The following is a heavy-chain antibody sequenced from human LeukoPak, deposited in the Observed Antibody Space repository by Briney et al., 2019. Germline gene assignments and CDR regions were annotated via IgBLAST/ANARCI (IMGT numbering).Heavy chain of an antibody. J-gene: IGHJ4*02. V-gene: IGHV1-69*06. CDR1: GGTFSSYA. D-gene: IGHD2-15*01. CDR3: ARGRYCSGGSCYSHFVY. CDR2: IIPIFGTA. Sequence: SVKVSCKASGGTFSSYAISWVRQAPGQGLEWMGGIIPIFGTANYAQKFQGRVTITADKSTSTAYMELSSLRSEDTAVYYCARGRYCSGGSCYSHFVYWGQGTLVTVSS.